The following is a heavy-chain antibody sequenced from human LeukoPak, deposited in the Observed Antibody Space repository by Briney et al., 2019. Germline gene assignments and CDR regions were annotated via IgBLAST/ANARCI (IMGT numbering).Heavy chain of an antibody. V-gene: IGHV4-59*08. CDR3: ARLRIAVAAPLNQFSYGMDV. Sequence: PSETLSLTCTVSGGSISSYYWSWIRQPPGKGLKWIGYIYYSGSTNYNPSLKSRVTISVDTSKNQFSLKLSSVTAADTAVYYCARLRIAVAAPLNQFSYGMDVWGQGTTVTVS. CDR2: IYYSGST. D-gene: IGHD6-19*01. CDR1: GGSISSYY. J-gene: IGHJ6*02.